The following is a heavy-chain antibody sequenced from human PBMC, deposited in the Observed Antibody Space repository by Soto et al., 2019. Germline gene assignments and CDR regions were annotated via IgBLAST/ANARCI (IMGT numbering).Heavy chain of an antibody. Sequence: QVQLVESGGGVVQPGRSLRLSCAASGFTFSSYGMHWVRQAPGKGLEWVAVIWYDGSNKYYADSVKGRFTISRDNSKNPLYLQMISLRAEDTAVYYWARNDIVVVPAANYYYYGMDVWGQGTTVTVSS. V-gene: IGHV3-33*01. CDR2: IWYDGSNK. D-gene: IGHD2-2*01. CDR3: ARNDIVVVPAANYYYYGMDV. CDR1: GFTFSSYG. J-gene: IGHJ6*02.